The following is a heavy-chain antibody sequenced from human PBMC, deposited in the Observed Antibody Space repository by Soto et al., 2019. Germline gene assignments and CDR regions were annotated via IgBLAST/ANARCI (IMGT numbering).Heavy chain of an antibody. Sequence: GGSLRLSCAASGFTFSSYGMHWVRQAPGKGLEWVAVISYDGSNKYYADSVKGRFAISRDNSKNTLYLQMNSLRAEDTAVYYCAKDNYDYVWGSYPLDYWGQGTLVTVSS. J-gene: IGHJ4*02. CDR1: GFTFSSYG. CDR3: AKDNYDYVWGSYPLDY. V-gene: IGHV3-30*18. CDR2: ISYDGSNK. D-gene: IGHD3-16*02.